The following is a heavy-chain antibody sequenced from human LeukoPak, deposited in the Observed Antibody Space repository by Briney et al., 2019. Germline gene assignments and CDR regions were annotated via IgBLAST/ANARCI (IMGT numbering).Heavy chain of an antibody. J-gene: IGHJ4*02. CDR1: SYSISSGYY. D-gene: IGHD2-2*01. CDR2: IYHSGIT. CDR3: ASLPSRYCSSTSCYPYYFDY. V-gene: IGHV4-38-2*01. Sequence: SETLSLTCAVSSYSISSGYYWGWIRQPPGKGLEWIGSIYHSGITYYNPSLKSRVTISVDTSKNQFSLKLSSVTAADTAVYYCASLPSRYCSSTSCYPYYFDYWGQGTLVTVSS.